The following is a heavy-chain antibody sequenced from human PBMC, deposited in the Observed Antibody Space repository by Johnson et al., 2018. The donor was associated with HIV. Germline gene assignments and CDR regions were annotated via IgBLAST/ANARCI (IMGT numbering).Heavy chain of an antibody. J-gene: IGHJ3*02. V-gene: IGHV3-66*01. CDR3: ARGPPPFARFGVAAKPNDAFDI. CDR2: INSGGGT. CDR1: GFIVSGYY. D-gene: IGHD3-3*01. Sequence: MQLVESGGDFIKPGGSLRLSCAASGFIVSGYYMTWVRQGPGKGLEWVSVINSGGGTYSAGSVEGRFIISRDNSKNTLYLQMNSLKTEDTAVYYCARGPPPFARFGVAAKPNDAFDIWGQGTMVTVSS.